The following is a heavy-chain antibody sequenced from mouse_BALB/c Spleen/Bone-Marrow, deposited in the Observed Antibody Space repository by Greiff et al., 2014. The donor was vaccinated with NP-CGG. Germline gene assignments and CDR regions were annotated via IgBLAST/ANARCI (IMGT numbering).Heavy chain of an antibody. Sequence: VQLQQSGAELVKPGASVKLSCTASGFNIKDTYMHWVKQRPEQGLEWIGGIDPASGNTKYDPKFQGKATITADTSSNTAYLQLSSLTSEDTAVYYCARSRDYGSSYYAMDYWGQGTSVTVSS. J-gene: IGHJ4*01. D-gene: IGHD1-1*01. V-gene: IGHV14-3*02. CDR3: ARSRDYGSSYYAMDY. CDR1: GFNIKDTY. CDR2: IDPASGNT.